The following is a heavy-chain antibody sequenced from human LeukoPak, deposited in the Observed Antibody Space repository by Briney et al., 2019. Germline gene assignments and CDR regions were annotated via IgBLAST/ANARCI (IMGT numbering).Heavy chain of an antibody. Sequence: ASAKVSCKASGGTFSSYAISWVRQAPGQGLEWMGRIIPIFGIANYAQKFQGRVTITADKSTSTAYMELSSLRSEDTAVYYCATNLGGYCSSTSCPSGYYFDYWGQGTLVTVSS. CDR2: IIPIFGIA. V-gene: IGHV1-69*04. J-gene: IGHJ4*02. CDR3: ATNLGGYCSSTSCPSGYYFDY. CDR1: GGTFSSYA. D-gene: IGHD2-2*01.